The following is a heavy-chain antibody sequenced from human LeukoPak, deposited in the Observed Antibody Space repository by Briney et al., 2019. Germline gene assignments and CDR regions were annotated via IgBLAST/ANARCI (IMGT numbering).Heavy chain of an antibody. Sequence: SETLSLTCTVSGYSISSGYYWGWIRQPPGKGLEWIGYIYYSGSTNYNPSLKSRVAISVDTSKNQFSLKLSSVTAADTAVYYCAAQNWNYGHFDYWGQGTLVTVSS. CDR3: AAQNWNYGHFDY. D-gene: IGHD1-7*01. CDR2: IYYSGST. CDR1: GYSISSGYY. V-gene: IGHV4-61*01. J-gene: IGHJ4*02.